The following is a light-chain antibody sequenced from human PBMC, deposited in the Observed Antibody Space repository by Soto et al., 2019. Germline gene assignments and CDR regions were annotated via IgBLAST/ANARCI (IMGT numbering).Light chain of an antibody. V-gene: IGKV2-28*01. J-gene: IGKJ2*02. Sequence: DIVMTQSPLSLPVTPGEPASISCRSSQSLLHSNGYNYLDWYLQKPGQSPQLLIYLGSNRASGVPDRFSGSGSGMDLPPRISRVEAEDVGVYYCMQALQTPRTFGQGTKLEIK. CDR1: QSLLHSNGYNY. CDR2: LGS. CDR3: MQALQTPRT.